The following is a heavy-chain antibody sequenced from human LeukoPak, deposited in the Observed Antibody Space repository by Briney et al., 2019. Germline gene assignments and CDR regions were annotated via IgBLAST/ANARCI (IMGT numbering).Heavy chain of an antibody. V-gene: IGHV3-30*02. CDR2: IRYDGSNK. J-gene: IGHJ4*02. Sequence: PGGSLRLSCAASGFTFSSYGMHWVRQAPGKGLEWVAFIRYDGSNKYYADSVKGRFTIPRDNSKNTLYLQMNSLRAEDTAVYYCAKDSDYYGSGSVTPFDYWGQGTLVTVSS. CDR3: AKDSDYYGSGSVTPFDY. CDR1: GFTFSSYG. D-gene: IGHD3-10*01.